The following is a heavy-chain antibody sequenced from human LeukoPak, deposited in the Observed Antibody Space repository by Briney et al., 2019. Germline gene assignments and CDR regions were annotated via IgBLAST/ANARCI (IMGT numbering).Heavy chain of an antibody. D-gene: IGHD3-10*01. V-gene: IGHV3-33*08. J-gene: IGHJ6*02. Sequence: GRSLRLSCAASVFTFSSYGRRGVRQAPGKGLEWVAVIWYDGSNKYYADSVKGRFTISRDNSKNTLYLQMNSLRAEATDVYYCAREDRGGMDVWGQGTTVTVSS. CDR1: VFTFSSYG. CDR2: IWYDGSNK. CDR3: AREDRGGMDV.